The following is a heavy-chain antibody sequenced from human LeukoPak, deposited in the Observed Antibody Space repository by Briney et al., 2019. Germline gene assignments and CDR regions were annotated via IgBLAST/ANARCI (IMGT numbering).Heavy chain of an antibody. Sequence: GRSLRLSCAASGFTFTTYWTSWIRQAPGKGLEWVANINQDGTDKYYVDSVKGRFTFSRDNAQNSLYLQMSSLRVEDTAVYYCVTYSTGLYKGLEFWGQGTQVTVSS. J-gene: IGHJ4*02. V-gene: IGHV3-7*03. D-gene: IGHD2-8*02. CDR3: VTYSTGLYKGLEF. CDR1: GFTFTTYW. CDR2: INQDGTDK.